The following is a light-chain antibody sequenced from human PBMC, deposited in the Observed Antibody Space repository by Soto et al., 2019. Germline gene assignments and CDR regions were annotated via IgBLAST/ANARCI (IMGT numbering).Light chain of an antibody. J-gene: IGLJ1*01. Sequence: QSVLTQPASVSGSPGQSIAISCTGTSSDVGSYTYVSWYQQHPGKAPKLMIFDVSNRPSGVSDRFSGSKSGNTASLTISGLQADDEADYYCSSYTISSTYVFGTGTKLPS. CDR3: SSYTISSTYV. V-gene: IGLV2-14*01. CDR1: SSDVGSYTY. CDR2: DVS.